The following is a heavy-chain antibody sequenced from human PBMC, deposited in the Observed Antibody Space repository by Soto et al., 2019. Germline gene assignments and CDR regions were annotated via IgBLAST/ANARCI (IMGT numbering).Heavy chain of an antibody. Sequence: SETLSFTCTVSGGSISSGYYWGWIRQHPVKGLEWIGYIYYSGNTYYNPSLKSRVSISLDTSKSQFSLKLDSVTAADTAVYYCARDAPAALGVPNSMDVWGQGTTATVSS. CDR2: IYYSGNT. D-gene: IGHD3-3*02. CDR3: ARDAPAALGVPNSMDV. J-gene: IGHJ6*02. CDR1: GGSISSGYY. V-gene: IGHV4-31*03.